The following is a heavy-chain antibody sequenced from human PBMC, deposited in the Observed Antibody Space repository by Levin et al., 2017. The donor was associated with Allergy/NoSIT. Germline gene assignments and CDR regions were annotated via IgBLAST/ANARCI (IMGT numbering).Heavy chain of an antibody. CDR1: GGTFSSYA. J-gene: IGHJ6*02. Sequence: KISCKASGGTFSSYAISWVRQAPGQGLEWMGGIIPIFGTANYAQKFQGRVTITADESTSTAYMELSSLRSEDTAVYYCARDRWFGELSLFRLVVSLDGWGQGTTVTVSS. CDR2: IIPIFGTA. V-gene: IGHV1-69*01. CDR3: ARDRWFGELSLFRLVVSLDG. D-gene: IGHD3-10*01.